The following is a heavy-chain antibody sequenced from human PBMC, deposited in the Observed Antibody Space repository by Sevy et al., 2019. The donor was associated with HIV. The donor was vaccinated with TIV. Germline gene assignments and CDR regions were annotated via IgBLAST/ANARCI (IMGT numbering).Heavy chain of an antibody. J-gene: IGHJ3*02. Sequence: GGSLRLSCAASGFTVSSNYMSWVRQAPGKGLEWVSVIYSGGSTYYADSVKGRFTISRDNSKNTLYLQMNSLRAEDTAVYYCAKNSGDFKRSDAFDIWGQGTMVTVSS. CDR2: IYSGGST. CDR1: GFTVSSNY. CDR3: AKNSGDFKRSDAFDI. V-gene: IGHV3-53*01. D-gene: IGHD3-3*01.